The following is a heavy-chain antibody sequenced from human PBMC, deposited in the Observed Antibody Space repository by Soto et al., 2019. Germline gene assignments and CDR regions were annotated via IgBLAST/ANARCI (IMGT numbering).Heavy chain of an antibody. Sequence: GGSLRLSCAASGFTFSSYSMHWVRQAPGKGLEWVSGISWRSGKICYADSVKGRFTISRDNAQKSLYLQMNSLRAEDTALYYCAKDIRGYSNYGGGFFGFWGQGTLVTVSS. CDR1: GFTFSSYS. CDR3: AKDIRGYSNYGGGFFGF. J-gene: IGHJ4*02. CDR2: ISWRSGKI. V-gene: IGHV3-21*04. D-gene: IGHD4-4*01.